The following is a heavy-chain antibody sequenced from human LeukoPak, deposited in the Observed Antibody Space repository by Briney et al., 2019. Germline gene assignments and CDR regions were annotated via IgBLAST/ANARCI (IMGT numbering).Heavy chain of an antibody. CDR3: AARKVRGVWFYLDY. D-gene: IGHD3-10*01. CDR2: IYDDNT. V-gene: IGHV3-23*01. J-gene: IGHJ4*02. CDR1: GFTVSAYA. Sequence: GGSLRLSCAASGFTVSAYAMAWARQAPGKGLEWVSTIYDDNTYYADSVKGRFAISTDNSKNTLYLQMNSLRVEDTAVYFCAARKVRGVWFYLDYWGQGTLVTVSS.